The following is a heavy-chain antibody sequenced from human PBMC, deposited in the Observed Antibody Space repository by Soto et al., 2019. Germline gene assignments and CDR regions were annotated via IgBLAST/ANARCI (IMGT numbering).Heavy chain of an antibody. V-gene: IGHV4-34*01. CDR2: INHSGST. CDR3: SRGVGYFWSGYFHYYYGMDV. Sequence: SETLSLTCAVYGGSFSGYYWSWIRQPPGKGLEWIGEINHSGSTNYNPSLKSRVTISVDTSKNQFSLKLSSVTAADTAVYYCSRGVGYFWSGYFHYYYGMDVWGQGTTVTVSS. D-gene: IGHD3-3*01. CDR1: GGSFSGYY. J-gene: IGHJ6*02.